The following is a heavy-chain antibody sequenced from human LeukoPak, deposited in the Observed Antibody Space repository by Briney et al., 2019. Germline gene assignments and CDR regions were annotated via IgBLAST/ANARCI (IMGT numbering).Heavy chain of an antibody. CDR2: IYSGGST. Sequence: GGSLRLSCAASGFTVSSNYMNWVRQAPGKGLEWVSLIYSGGSTHYADSVKGRFTISRDNSKNTLYLQMNSLRAEDTAVYYCARGDDSSYYGDYWGQGTLVTVSS. CDR1: GFTVSSNY. D-gene: IGHD3-22*01. CDR3: ARGDDSSYYGDY. J-gene: IGHJ4*02. V-gene: IGHV3-66*01.